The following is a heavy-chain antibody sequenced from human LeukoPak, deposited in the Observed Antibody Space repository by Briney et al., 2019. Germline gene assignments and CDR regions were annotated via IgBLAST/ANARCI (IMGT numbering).Heavy chain of an antibody. V-gene: IGHV3-23*01. Sequence: GGSLRLSCAASGFTFSSSVMTWVRQAPGKGLEWVSTISGSGGTTYYADSVKGRFTISRDNSKNTLYLEMDSLRAEDTAVYYCARDVTADDYWGQGTLVTVSS. CDR2: ISGSGGTT. CDR1: GFTFSSSV. CDR3: ARDVTADDY. J-gene: IGHJ4*02.